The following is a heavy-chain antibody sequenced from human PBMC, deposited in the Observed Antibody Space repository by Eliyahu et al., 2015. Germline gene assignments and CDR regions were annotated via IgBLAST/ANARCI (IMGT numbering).Heavy chain of an antibody. Sequence: EVQLVESGGGLVQPGGXLGLSCAASGFXVGTNYMNWVRQAPGKGLEWVSVIYAGGSTYYAASVRGRFTISRDTSKNTVFLQMNRLRAEDXAVYYCATLTSGPDYWGQGTLVTVSP. CDR1: GFXVGTNY. V-gene: IGHV3-66*01. CDR3: ATLTSGPDY. J-gene: IGHJ4*02. CDR2: IYAGGST.